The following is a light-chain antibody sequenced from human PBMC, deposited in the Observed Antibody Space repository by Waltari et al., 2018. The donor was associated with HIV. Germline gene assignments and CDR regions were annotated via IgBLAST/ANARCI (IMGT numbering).Light chain of an antibody. CDR1: RSNLGSHD. CDR3: AAWDESLNAWF. CDR2: SNN. J-gene: IGLJ3*02. V-gene: IGLV1-44*01. Sequence: QSVLPQPPSASGTPGQRVTHSCSGRRSNLGSHDVTWYQQVPGTAPKFLMYSNNKRPSGVPDQFSGSKSGTSASLAISGLQSDDEADYYCAAWDESLNAWFFGGGTRLTVL.